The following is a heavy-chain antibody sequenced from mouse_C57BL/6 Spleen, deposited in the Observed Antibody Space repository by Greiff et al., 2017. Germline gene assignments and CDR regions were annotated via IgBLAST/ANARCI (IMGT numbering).Heavy chain of an antibody. Sequence: EVKLVESGGGLVKPGGSLKLSCAASGFSFSDDGMHWFRQAPAKGLQWVEYMSSGSSTIYYADTVKGRFTISGDNAKNTLFLQMTSLRSEDTAMYYCARRRLHYGSSYGLDCWGQGTTLTVSS. J-gene: IGHJ2*01. D-gene: IGHD1-1*01. V-gene: IGHV5-17*01. CDR1: GFSFSDDG. CDR2: MSSGSSTI. CDR3: ARRRLHYGSSYGLDC.